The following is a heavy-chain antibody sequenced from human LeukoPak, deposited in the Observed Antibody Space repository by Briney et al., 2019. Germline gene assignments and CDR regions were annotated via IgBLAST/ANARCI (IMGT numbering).Heavy chain of an antibody. Sequence: SETLSLTCTVSGGSISSYYWSWIRQPAGKGLEWTGRIYTSGSTNYNPSLKSRVTMSVDTSKNQFSLKLSSVTAADTAVYYCARDYYDSSGYFNDYWGQGTLVTVSS. CDR2: IYTSGST. D-gene: IGHD3-22*01. CDR1: GGSISSYY. CDR3: ARDYYDSSGYFNDY. V-gene: IGHV4-4*07. J-gene: IGHJ4*02.